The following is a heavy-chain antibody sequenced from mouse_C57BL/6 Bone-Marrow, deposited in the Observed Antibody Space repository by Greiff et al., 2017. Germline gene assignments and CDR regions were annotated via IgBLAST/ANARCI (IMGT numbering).Heavy chain of an antibody. CDR3: ARSVSGSSLDY. CDR2: IHPNSGST. J-gene: IGHJ2*01. CDR1: GYTFTSYW. D-gene: IGHD1-1*01. V-gene: IGHV1-64*01. Sequence: QVQLQQPGAELVKPGASVKLSCKASGYTFTSYWMHWVKQRPGQGLEWIGMIHPNSGSTNYNEKFKSKATLTVDKSSSTAYMQLSSLTSEDSAVYYCARSVSGSSLDYWGQGTTLTVSS.